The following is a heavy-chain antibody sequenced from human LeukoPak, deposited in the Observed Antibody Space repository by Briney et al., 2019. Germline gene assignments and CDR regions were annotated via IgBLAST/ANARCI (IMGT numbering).Heavy chain of an antibody. CDR1: GGSISSYY. CDR3: AGGIAVDFDY. CDR2: IYYSGST. V-gene: IGHV4-59*01. J-gene: IGHJ4*02. D-gene: IGHD6-19*01. Sequence: SETLSLTCTVSGGSISSYYWSWIRQPPGKGLEWIGYIYYSGSTNYNPSLKSRVTISVDTSKNQFSLKLSSVTTADTAVYYCAGGIAVDFDYWGQGTLVTVSS.